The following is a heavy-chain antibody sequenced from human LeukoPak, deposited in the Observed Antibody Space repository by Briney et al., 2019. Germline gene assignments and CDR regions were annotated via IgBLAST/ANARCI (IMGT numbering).Heavy chain of an antibody. V-gene: IGHV4-59*01. Sequence: PSETLSLTCTVSGGSISSYYWSWIRQPPGKGLEWIGYIYYSGSTNYNPSLKSRVTISVDTSKNQFSLMLSSVTAADTAVYYCARGGSWPAEAFDIWGQGTMVTVSS. CDR2: IYYSGST. CDR1: GGSISSYY. J-gene: IGHJ3*02. CDR3: ARGGSWPAEAFDI.